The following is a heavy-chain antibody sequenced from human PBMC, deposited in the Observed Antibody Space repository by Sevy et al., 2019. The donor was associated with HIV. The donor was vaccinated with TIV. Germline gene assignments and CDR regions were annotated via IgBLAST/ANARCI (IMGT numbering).Heavy chain of an antibody. CDR3: AKKSTPDGEAAAGPFEY. Sequence: GGSLRLSCAASGFTFSNYAMSWVRQAPGKGLEWISAISGSGGSTSYADSVKGRFTISRDNSKNTLYLQMNSLRAEDTAVYYCAKKSTPDGEAAAGPFEYWGQGTLVTVSS. CDR2: ISGSGGST. D-gene: IGHD6-13*01. V-gene: IGHV3-23*01. J-gene: IGHJ4*01. CDR1: GFTFSNYA.